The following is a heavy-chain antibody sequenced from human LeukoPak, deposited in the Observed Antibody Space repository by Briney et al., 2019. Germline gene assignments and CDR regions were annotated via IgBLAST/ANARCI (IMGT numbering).Heavy chain of an antibody. CDR3: VRDGGVSGYDLLDY. D-gene: IGHD5-12*01. CDR2: INQDGSKE. Sequence: GGSLRLSCTASGFIFSNFWMTWVRQAPGKGLEWVAQINQDGSKEYYIDSVKARFSISRDNARNSLSLQMNSLRAEDTAVYYCVRDGGVSGYDLLDYWGQGTLVTVSS. CDR1: GFIFSNFW. V-gene: IGHV3-7*01. J-gene: IGHJ4*02.